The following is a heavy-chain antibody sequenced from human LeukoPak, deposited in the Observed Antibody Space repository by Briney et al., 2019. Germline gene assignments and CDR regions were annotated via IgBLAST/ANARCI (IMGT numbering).Heavy chain of an antibody. D-gene: IGHD3-16*01. CDR2: IHYSGRP. J-gene: IGHJ6*02. CDR3: ARFGVDYDMDV. CDR1: GGSISGHY. V-gene: IGHV4-59*11. Sequence: SETLSLTCTVSGGSISGHYWTWIRQPPGKGLEWIGQIHYSGRPDYNPSLKSRVTISVDTSKNQLSLKVTSVTGADTAVYYCARFGVDYDMDVWGQRTTVTLSS.